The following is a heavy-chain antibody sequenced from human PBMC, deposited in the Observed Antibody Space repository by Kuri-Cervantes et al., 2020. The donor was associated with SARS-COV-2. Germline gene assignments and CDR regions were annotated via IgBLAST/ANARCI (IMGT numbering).Heavy chain of an antibody. Sequence: GESLKISCVGSGFKFSNYNMNWVRQAPGKGLEWVSYISSSSSTIYYADSVKGRFTISRDNAKNSLYLQMNSLRDEDTAVYYCARDSNGLDYWGQGTLVTVSS. V-gene: IGHV3-48*02. CDR1: GFKFSNYN. CDR3: ARDSNGLDY. CDR2: ISSSSSTI. J-gene: IGHJ4*02.